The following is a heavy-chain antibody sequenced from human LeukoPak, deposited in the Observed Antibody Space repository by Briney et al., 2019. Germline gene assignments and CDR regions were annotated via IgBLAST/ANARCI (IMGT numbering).Heavy chain of an antibody. V-gene: IGHV4-30-4*01. CDR2: IYYSGST. Sequence: SETLSLTCTVSGGSISSGDYYWSWLRQPPGRGLEWIGYIYYSGSTYYNPSLKSRVTISVDTSKNQFSLKLSSVTAADTAVYYCARQPYNWNYAHFDYWGQGILVTVSS. D-gene: IGHD1-7*01. J-gene: IGHJ4*02. CDR3: ARQPYNWNYAHFDY. CDR1: GGSISSGDYY.